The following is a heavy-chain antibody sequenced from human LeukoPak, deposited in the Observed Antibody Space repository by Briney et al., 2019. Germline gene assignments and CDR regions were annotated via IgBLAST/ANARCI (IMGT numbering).Heavy chain of an antibody. D-gene: IGHD2-15*01. CDR2: MNPNSGVT. CDR3: ARDPGYLQADY. J-gene: IGHJ4*02. Sequence: ASVTVSCKASGYTFTDYWIHWVRQAPGQGLEWMGCMNPNSGVTGYAQRFQGRVTMTRDTSISTAYMELSSLRSDDTAVYYCARDPGYLQADYWGQGTLVTVPS. V-gene: IGHV1-2*02. CDR1: GYTFTDYW.